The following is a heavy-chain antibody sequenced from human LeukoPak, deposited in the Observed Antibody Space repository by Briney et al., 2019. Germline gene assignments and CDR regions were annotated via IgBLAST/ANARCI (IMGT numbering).Heavy chain of an antibody. CDR3: ARDPGRSSSWYFDY. CDR1: GFTFSSYE. Sequence: PGGSLRLSCAASGFTFSSYEMNWVRQGPGKGLEWVSYIRSSGSTMYYADSVKGRFTISRDNTKNSLYLQMNSLRAEDTAVYYCARDPGRSSSWYFDYWGQGTLVTASS. V-gene: IGHV3-48*03. J-gene: IGHJ4*02. D-gene: IGHD6-13*01. CDR2: IRSSGSTM.